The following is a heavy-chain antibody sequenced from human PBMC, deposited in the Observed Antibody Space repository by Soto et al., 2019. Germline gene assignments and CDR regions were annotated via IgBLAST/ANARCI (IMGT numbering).Heavy chain of an antibody. V-gene: IGHV3-30*18. J-gene: IGHJ5*02. D-gene: IGHD6-13*01. CDR3: AKDSSVIAAGSGGWFDP. CDR2: ISFDGGSQ. CDR1: GFDFNTYG. Sequence: QVQLVESGGGVVQPRRSLRLSCAASGFDFNTYGLHWVRQAPGKGLEWVAAISFDGGSQYYADSVKGRFTVSRDKSNSTLYLQMNSLGAEDTATYFCAKDSSVIAAGSGGWFDPWGPGTLVIVSS.